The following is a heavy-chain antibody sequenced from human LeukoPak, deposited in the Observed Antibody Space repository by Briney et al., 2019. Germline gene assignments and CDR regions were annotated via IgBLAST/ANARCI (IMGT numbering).Heavy chain of an antibody. CDR3: ARDLGIQYYYYGMDV. CDR2: IIPIFGTA. V-gene: IGHV1-69*01. D-gene: IGHD5-18*01. CDR1: GGTFSSYA. J-gene: IGHJ6*02. Sequence: ASVKVSCKASGGTFSSYAISWVRQAPGQGLEWMGGIIPIFGTANYAQKFQGRVTITADESTSTAYMELSSLRSEDTAVYYCARDLGIQYYYYGMDVWGQGTTVTVSS.